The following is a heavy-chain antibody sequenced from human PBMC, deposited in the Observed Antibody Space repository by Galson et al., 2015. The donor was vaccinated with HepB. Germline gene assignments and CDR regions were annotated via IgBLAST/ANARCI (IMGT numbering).Heavy chain of an antibody. Sequence: SLRLSCAASGFSISDYYMSWVRQAPGKGLEWVSYIGTGVAGFTNKYYADSVKGRFTISRDNTKNSLYLQMNNLRAEDTALFYCVTGHLYTNSGAFDIWGQGTVVTVSS. CDR1: GFSISDYY. D-gene: IGHD4-11*01. CDR3: VTGHLYTNSGAFDI. J-gene: IGHJ3*02. CDR2: IGTGVAGFTNK. V-gene: IGHV3-11*01.